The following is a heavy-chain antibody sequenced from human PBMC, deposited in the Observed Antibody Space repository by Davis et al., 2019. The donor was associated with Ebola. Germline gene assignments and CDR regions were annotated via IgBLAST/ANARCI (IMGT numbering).Heavy chain of an antibody. CDR2: IWYDGSNK. Sequence: GESLKISCAASGFTFSSYGMHWVRQAPGKGLEWVAVIWYDGSNKYYADSVKGRFTISRDNSKNTLYLQMNSLRAEDTAVYYCARDSSSDKTYYYYGMDVWGQGTTVTVSS. CDR1: GFTFSSYG. V-gene: IGHV3-33*01. D-gene: IGHD6-6*01. J-gene: IGHJ6*02. CDR3: ARDSSSDKTYYYYGMDV.